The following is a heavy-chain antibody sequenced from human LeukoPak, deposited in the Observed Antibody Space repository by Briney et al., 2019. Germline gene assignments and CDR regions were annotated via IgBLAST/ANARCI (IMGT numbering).Heavy chain of an antibody. CDR1: GFTFSSYS. V-gene: IGHV3-21*01. D-gene: IGHD2-2*01. J-gene: IGHJ6*02. Sequence: GGSLRLSCAASGFTFSSYSMNWVRQAPGKGLEWVSSISSSSSYIYYADSVKGRFTISRDNAKNSLYLQMNSLRAEDTAVYYCARAPRSASLPAAILYYYYGMDVWGQGTTVTVSS. CDR2: ISSSSSYI. CDR3: ARAPRSASLPAAILYYYYGMDV.